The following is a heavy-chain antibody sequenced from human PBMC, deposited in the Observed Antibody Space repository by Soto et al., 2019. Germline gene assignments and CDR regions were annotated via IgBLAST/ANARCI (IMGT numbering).Heavy chain of an antibody. CDR1: GGSISSSSYY. J-gene: IGHJ4*02. Sequence: SETLSLTCTVSGGSISSSSYYWGWIRQPPGKWLEWIGSIYYSGSTYYNPSLESRVTISVDTSKNQFSLMLSSVTAADTAVYYCARPVRSGWYGGFDYWGQGTLVTVSS. CDR3: ARPVRSGWYGGFDY. V-gene: IGHV4-39*01. CDR2: IYYSGST. D-gene: IGHD6-19*01.